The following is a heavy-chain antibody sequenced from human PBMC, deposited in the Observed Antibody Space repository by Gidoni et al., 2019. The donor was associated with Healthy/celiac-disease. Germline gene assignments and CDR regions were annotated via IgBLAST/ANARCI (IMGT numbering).Heavy chain of an antibody. Sequence: EVQLVESGGGLVQPGGSLRLSCAASGSTFSSYWMSWVRQAPGKGLEWVANIKQDGSEKYYVDSVKGRFTISRDNAKNSLYLQMNSLRAEDTAVYYCARAPWIPNYFDYWGQGTLVTVSS. CDR2: IKQDGSEK. D-gene: IGHD5-18*01. V-gene: IGHV3-7*04. CDR3: ARAPWIPNYFDY. J-gene: IGHJ4*02. CDR1: GSTFSSYW.